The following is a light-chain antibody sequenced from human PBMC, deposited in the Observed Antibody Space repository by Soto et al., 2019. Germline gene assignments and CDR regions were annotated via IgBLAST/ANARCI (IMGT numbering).Light chain of an antibody. CDR3: QQLHTSPYI. J-gene: IGKJ2*01. V-gene: IGKV1-9*01. CDR2: AAS. Sequence: DIQLTQSPSFMSASGGDRVTITCPARQGISSFLAWYQQKLGGTPKLLIYAASTLQSGVPSRLSGSGSGSDFTLTITSLQPEDFATYYCQQLHTSPYIFGQWIEL. CDR1: QGISSF.